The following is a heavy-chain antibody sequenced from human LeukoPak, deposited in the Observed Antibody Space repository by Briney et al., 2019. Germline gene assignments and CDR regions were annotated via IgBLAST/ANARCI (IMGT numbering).Heavy chain of an antibody. D-gene: IGHD3-9*01. CDR2: ISAYNGNT. CDR1: GYPFKTYG. J-gene: IGHJ4*02. CDR3: ARDGNYDIRTNADY. V-gene: IGHV1-18*01. Sequence: ASVKVSCKASGYPFKTYGISWVRQAPGQGLEWMGWISAYNGNTNYAQNLQGRVTMTTDTSTSTAYMELRSLRSDDTAVYYCARDGNYDIRTNADYWGQGTLVTVSS.